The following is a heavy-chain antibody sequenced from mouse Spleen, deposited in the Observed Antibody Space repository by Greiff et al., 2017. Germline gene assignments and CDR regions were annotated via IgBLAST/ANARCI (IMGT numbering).Heavy chain of an antibody. CDR3: ARGNWDAYYFDY. D-gene: IGHD4-1*01. V-gene: IGHV5-15*01. CDR1: GFTFSDYG. J-gene: IGHJ2*01. CDR2: ISNLAYSI. Sequence: DVMLVESGGGLVKPGGSLKLSCAASGFTFSDYGMAWVRQAPGKGPEWVAFISNLAYSIYYADTVTGRFTISRENAKNTLYLEMSSLRSEDTAMYYCARGNWDAYYFDYWGQGTTLTVSS.